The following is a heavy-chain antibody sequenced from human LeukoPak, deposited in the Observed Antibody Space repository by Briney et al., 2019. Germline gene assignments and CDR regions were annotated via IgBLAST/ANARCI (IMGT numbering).Heavy chain of an antibody. V-gene: IGHV1-18*01. CDR1: GYTFTSYG. Sequence: GASVKVSCKATGYTFTSYGISWVRQAPGQGLEWMGWINAYNGNTNYAQKLQGRVTMTTDTSTSTAYMELRSLRSDDTAVYYCAREYQKLGDWNYNYYYYYYMDVWGKGTKVTVSS. CDR2: INAYNGNT. D-gene: IGHD1-7*01. J-gene: IGHJ6*03. CDR3: AREYQKLGDWNYNYYYYYYMDV.